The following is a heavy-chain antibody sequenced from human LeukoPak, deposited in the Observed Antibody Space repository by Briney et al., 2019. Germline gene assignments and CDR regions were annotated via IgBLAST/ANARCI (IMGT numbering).Heavy chain of an antibody. CDR2: ISAYNGNT. Sequence: ASVTVSCKASGYTFTSYGISWVRQAPGQGLEWMGWISAYNGNTNYAQKLQGRVTMTTDTSTSTAYMELRSLRSDDTAVYYCARDPTKLIWEHPAGPDPFFDYWGQGTLVTVSS. D-gene: IGHD1-26*01. V-gene: IGHV1-18*01. J-gene: IGHJ4*02. CDR3: ARDPTKLIWEHPAGPDPFFDY. CDR1: GYTFTSYG.